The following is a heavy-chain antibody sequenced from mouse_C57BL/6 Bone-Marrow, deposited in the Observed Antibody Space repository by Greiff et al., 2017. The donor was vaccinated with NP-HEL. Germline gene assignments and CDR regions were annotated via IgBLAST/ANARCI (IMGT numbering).Heavy chain of an antibody. V-gene: IGHV2-2*01. J-gene: IGHJ2*01. Sequence: QVQLKESGPGLVQPSQSLSITCTVSGFSLTSYGVHWVRQSPGKGLEWLGVIWSGGSTDYNAAFISRLSISKDNSKSQVFFKMNSLQADDTAIYYCARRAGGSREDYFDYWGQGTTLTVSS. D-gene: IGHD1-1*01. CDR3: ARRAGGSREDYFDY. CDR2: IWSGGST. CDR1: GFSLTSYG.